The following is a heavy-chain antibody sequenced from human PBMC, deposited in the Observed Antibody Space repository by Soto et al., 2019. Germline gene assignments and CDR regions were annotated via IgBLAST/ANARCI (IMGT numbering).Heavy chain of an antibody. Sequence: PGGSLRLSCAASGLTFSDFYMSWIRQAPGKGLEWLSYISGRGSQTNYADSVKGRFTLSRDNAKNSLFLEMRNLRAEDTAVYYCARGTSKVDYWGRGTRVTVSS. CDR3: ARGTSKVDY. D-gene: IGHD2-2*01. CDR2: ISGRGSQT. V-gene: IGHV3-11*05. J-gene: IGHJ4*02. CDR1: GLTFSDFY.